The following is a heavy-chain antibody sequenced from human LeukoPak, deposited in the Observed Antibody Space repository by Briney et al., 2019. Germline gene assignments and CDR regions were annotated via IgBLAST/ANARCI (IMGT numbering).Heavy chain of an antibody. Sequence: GGSLRLSCAASGFTFSIYAMNWVRQAPGKGLEWVALTSYDGSDKYYADSVKGRFTISRDNAKNSLYLQMNSLRAEDTAVYYCARDRSYSDRVPDFDYWGQGTLVTVSS. CDR3: ARDRSYSDRVPDFDY. J-gene: IGHJ4*02. V-gene: IGHV3-30-3*01. D-gene: IGHD3-3*01. CDR2: TSYDGSDK. CDR1: GFTFSIYA.